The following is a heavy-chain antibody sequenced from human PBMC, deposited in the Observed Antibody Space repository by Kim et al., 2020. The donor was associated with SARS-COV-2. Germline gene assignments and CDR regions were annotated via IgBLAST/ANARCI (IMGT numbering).Heavy chain of an antibody. J-gene: IGHJ3*02. Sequence: GGSLRLSCTASGFTFSSYNMNWVRQAPGKGLQWVSYISSSSTIFYADSLKGRFTISRDNAKNSLFLQMNSLRDEDTAVYYCARDARFYDILTGYRTHDAFDIWGQGTMVTVSS. D-gene: IGHD3-9*01. CDR3: ARDARFYDILTGYRTHDAFDI. CDR2: ISSSSTI. CDR1: GFTFSSYN. V-gene: IGHV3-48*02.